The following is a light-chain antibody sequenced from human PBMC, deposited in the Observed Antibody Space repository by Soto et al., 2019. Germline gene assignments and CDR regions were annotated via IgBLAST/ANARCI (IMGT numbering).Light chain of an antibody. CDR3: SSYTTNNSLV. CDR2: EVT. J-gene: IGLJ2*01. CDR1: SSDVGAYDY. V-gene: IGLV2-14*01. Sequence: QSALTQPASVSGSPGQSITISCSGTSSDVGAYDYVSWYQQHPGKAPKVMISEVTNRPSGVSNRFSGSKSGNTASLTISGLQAEDEADYYCSSYTTNNSLVFGGGTKLTVL.